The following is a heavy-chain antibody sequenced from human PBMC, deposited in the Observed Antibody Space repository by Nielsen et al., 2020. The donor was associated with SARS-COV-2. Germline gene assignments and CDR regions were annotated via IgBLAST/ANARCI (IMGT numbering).Heavy chain of an antibody. V-gene: IGHV3-21*01. D-gene: IGHD6-19*01. CDR2: ISSSSSYI. CDR3: ARGFSSGLFYYFDY. CDR1: GFTFSSYS. Sequence: GGSLRLSCAASGFTFSSYSMNWVRQAPGKGLEWVSSISSSSSYIYYADSVKGRFTISRDNAKNSLYLQMNSLRAGDTAVYYCARGFSSGLFYYFDYWGQGTLVTVSS. J-gene: IGHJ4*02.